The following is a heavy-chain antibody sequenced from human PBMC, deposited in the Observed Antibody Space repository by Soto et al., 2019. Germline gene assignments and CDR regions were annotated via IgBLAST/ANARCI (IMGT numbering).Heavy chain of an antibody. J-gene: IGHJ5*02. CDR3: AEWARYGSGADCRA. CDR2: ISDSGTIT. V-gene: IGHV3-23*01. D-gene: IGHD2-15*01. Sequence: EVQLLESGGGLVQPGGSLRLSCAASGFPFSSRAMSWVRQAPGKGLEWVSAISDSGTITYYADSVKGRFTISRDTSKNTLYLQMTSLRADDTAGYYWAEWARYGSGADCRAWGQGTLVTVSS. CDR1: GFPFSSRA.